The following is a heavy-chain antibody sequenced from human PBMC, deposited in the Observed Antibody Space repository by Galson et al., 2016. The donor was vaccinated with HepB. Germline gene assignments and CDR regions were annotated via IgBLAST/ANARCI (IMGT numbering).Heavy chain of an antibody. V-gene: IGHV4-61*01. CDR2: IYYRGNT. CDR3: ARSARGSEWSPELAY. CDR1: GGSVSSGTYY. J-gene: IGHJ4*02. Sequence: SETLSLTCTVSGGSVSSGTYYWSWFRQPPGKGLEWIGYIYYRGNTNYNPSLKSRVTISVDTSKNQLSLKLVSVTAADTALYFCARSARGSEWSPELAYWGQGTLVAVSS. D-gene: IGHD3-3*01.